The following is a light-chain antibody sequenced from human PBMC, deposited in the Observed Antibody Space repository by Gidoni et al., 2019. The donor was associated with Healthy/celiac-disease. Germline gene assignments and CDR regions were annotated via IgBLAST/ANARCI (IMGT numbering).Light chain of an antibody. CDR1: NIGSKS. J-gene: IGLJ2*01. CDR3: QVWDSSSDQGVV. V-gene: IGLV3-21*02. Sequence: SYVLTPPPSVSVAPGPTARITFGVNNIGSKSVHWYQQKPGQAPVLVLNDDSDRPSGLPERFSGSNSGNTATLTISRVEAGEEADYDCQVWDSSSDQGVVFGGGTKLTVL. CDR2: DDS.